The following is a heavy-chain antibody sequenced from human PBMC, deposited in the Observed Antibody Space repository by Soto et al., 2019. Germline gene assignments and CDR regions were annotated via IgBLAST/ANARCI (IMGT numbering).Heavy chain of an antibody. CDR2: ISTSGSPA. Sequence: PGGSLRLSCTVSGFAFRHNYLTWIRQAPGRGLEWLSYISTSGSPAYYADSVKGRFTISTDNAKKSLYLQMDSLRAEDTGVYYCANVPIWCSSTSCYTEGFDYWGQGTLVTVSS. CDR3: ANVPIWCSSTSCYTEGFDY. J-gene: IGHJ4*02. V-gene: IGHV3-11*01. CDR1: GFAFRHNY. D-gene: IGHD2-2*02.